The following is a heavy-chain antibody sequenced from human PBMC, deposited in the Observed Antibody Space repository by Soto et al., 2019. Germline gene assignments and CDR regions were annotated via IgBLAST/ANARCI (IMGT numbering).Heavy chain of an antibody. V-gene: IGHV4-39*01. CDR2: IYYSGST. Sequence: PSETLSLTCTVSGGSISSSSYYWGWIRQPPGKGLEWIGSIYYSGSTYYNPSLKSRVTISVDTSKNQFSLKLSSVTAADTAVYNCARLTFKVAANFDYWGQGTLVTVSS. CDR3: ARLTFKVAANFDY. J-gene: IGHJ4*02. D-gene: IGHD2-15*01. CDR1: GGSISSSSYY.